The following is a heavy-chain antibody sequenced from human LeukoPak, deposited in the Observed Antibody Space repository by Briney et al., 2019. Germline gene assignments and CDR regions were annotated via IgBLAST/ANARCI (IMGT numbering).Heavy chain of an antibody. D-gene: IGHD6-19*01. CDR1: GFTFSSYA. Sequence: GGSLRLSCAASGFTFSSYAMSWVRQAPGKGLEWVANIKQDGSEKYYVDSVKGRFTISRDNAKNSLYLQMNSLRAEDTAVYYCARDPSSGWYGITFDYWGQGTLVTVSS. CDR2: IKQDGSEK. J-gene: IGHJ4*02. CDR3: ARDPSSGWYGITFDY. V-gene: IGHV3-7*01.